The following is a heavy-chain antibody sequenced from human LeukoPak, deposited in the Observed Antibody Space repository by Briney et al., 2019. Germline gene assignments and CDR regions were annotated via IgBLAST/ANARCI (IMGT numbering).Heavy chain of an antibody. Sequence: GASVKVSCKVSGYTLTELSMHWVRQAPGKGLEWMGGFDPEDGETIYAQKFQGRVTMTRDTSISTAYMELSRLRSDDTAVYYCARVGSSSWYWFDPWGQGTLVTVSS. J-gene: IGHJ5*02. CDR1: GYTLTELS. CDR3: ARVGSSSWYWFDP. V-gene: IGHV1-24*01. CDR2: FDPEDGET. D-gene: IGHD6-13*01.